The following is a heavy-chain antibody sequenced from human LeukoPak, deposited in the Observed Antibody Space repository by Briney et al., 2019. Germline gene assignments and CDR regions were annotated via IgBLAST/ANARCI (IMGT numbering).Heavy chain of an antibody. D-gene: IGHD5-12*01. J-gene: IGHJ4*01. CDR1: GFNFIDYS. CDR2: IGIGSGNT. Sequence: GGSLRLSCAASGFNFIDYSMNWVRQAPGKGLEWISYIGIGSGNTKYADSVKGRFTISRDKARNSLYLQMNSLRVEDTAAYYCARDHRYAFDNWGHGTLVTVSS. V-gene: IGHV3-48*01. CDR3: ARDHRYAFDN.